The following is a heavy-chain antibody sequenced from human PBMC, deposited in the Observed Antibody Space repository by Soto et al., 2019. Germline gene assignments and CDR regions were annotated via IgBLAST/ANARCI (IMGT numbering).Heavy chain of an antibody. D-gene: IGHD2-15*01. J-gene: IGHJ5*02. Sequence: EVQLVESGGGLVKPGGSLRLSCAASGFTFSNYKMNWVRQAPGKGLEWVSSISSNSSSIYYADSVKGRFTISRDNAKNSLYLQMNNLSAEDTAVYYCARGLLDWCGAATSYHWGQGTLVTVSS. CDR2: ISSNSSSI. CDR1: GFTFSNYK. V-gene: IGHV3-21*01. CDR3: ARGLLDWCGAATSYH.